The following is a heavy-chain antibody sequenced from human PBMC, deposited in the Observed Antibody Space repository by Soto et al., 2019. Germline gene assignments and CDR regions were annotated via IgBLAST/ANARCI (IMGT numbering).Heavy chain of an antibody. CDR3: AKGPGKSYYYDSSGYYSDFDY. CDR1: GFTFSSYA. CDR2: ISGSGGST. V-gene: IGHV3-23*01. Sequence: GGSLRLSCAASGFTFSSYAMSWVRQAPGKGLEWVSAISGSGGSTYYADSVKGRFTISRDNSKNTLYLQMNSLRAEDTAVYYCAKGPGKSYYYDSSGYYSDFDYWGQGTLVTVSS. J-gene: IGHJ4*02. D-gene: IGHD3-22*01.